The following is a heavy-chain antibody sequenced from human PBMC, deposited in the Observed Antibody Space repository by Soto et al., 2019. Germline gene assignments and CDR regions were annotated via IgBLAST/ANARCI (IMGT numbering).Heavy chain of an antibody. Sequence: EVQLLEAGGGLVQPGGSLRLSCAASGFTFSSYAMSWVRQAPGKGLEWVSGISGSGGSTYYADSVKGRFTISRNNSKNTLYLQMNSLRAEDRAVYYCAKDFRGYSSGWILSYFDYWGQGNLFTVSS. CDR2: ISGSGGST. CDR3: AKDFRGYSSGWILSYFDY. D-gene: IGHD6-19*01. CDR1: GFTFSSYA. V-gene: IGHV3-23*01. J-gene: IGHJ4*02.